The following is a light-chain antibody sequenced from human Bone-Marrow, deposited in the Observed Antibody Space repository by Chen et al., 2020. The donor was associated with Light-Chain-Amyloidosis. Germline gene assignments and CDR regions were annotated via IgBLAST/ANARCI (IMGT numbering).Light chain of an antibody. CDR3: HVWDRSSDRPV. CDR2: DDS. J-gene: IGLJ3*02. Sequence: SYVLTQPSSVSVAPGQTATIACGGNNIGSTSVHWYQQTPGQAPLLVVYDDSDRLSGIPGRLSGSNSGNTATLTISRVEAGDEADYYCHVWDRSSDRPVFGGGTKLTVL. V-gene: IGLV3-21*02. CDR1: NIGSTS.